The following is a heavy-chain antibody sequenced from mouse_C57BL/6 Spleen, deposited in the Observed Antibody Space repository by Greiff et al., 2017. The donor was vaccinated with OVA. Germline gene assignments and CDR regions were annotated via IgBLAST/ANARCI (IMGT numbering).Heavy chain of an antibody. Sequence: QVQLQQSGAELVKPGASVKLSCKASGYTFTEYTIHWVKQRSGQGLEWIGWFYPGSGSIKYNETFKDKATLTADKSSSTVYMEISRLTSEDAAVYFCARQNSYDYDYYAMDDWGQGTSVTVSS. CDR2: FYPGSGSI. J-gene: IGHJ4*01. CDR1: GYTFTEYT. CDR3: ARQNSYDYDYYAMDD. D-gene: IGHD2-4*01. V-gene: IGHV1-62-2*01.